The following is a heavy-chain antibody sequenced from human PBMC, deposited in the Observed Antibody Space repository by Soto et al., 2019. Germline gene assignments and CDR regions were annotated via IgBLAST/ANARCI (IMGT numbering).Heavy chain of an antibody. Sequence: EASVKVSCKASGYTFTGYYMHWVRQAPGQGLEWMGWINPNSGGTNYAQKFQGRVTMTRDTSISTAYMELSRLRSDDTAVYYCARMGLRAERIAVAFDYWGQGTLVTVSS. CDR2: INPNSGGT. CDR1: GYTFTGYY. V-gene: IGHV1-2*02. CDR3: ARMGLRAERIAVAFDY. J-gene: IGHJ4*02. D-gene: IGHD6-19*01.